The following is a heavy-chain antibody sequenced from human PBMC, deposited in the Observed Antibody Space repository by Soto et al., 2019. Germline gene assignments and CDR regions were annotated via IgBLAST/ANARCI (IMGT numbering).Heavy chain of an antibody. CDR3: ARGRSSGWFRGRRGMDV. D-gene: IGHD6-19*01. V-gene: IGHV1-8*01. J-gene: IGHJ6*02. CDR2: MNPNSGNT. CDR1: GYTFTSYD. Sequence: GASVKVSCKASGYTFTSYDINWVRQATGQGLEWMGWMNPNSGNTGYAQKFQGRVTMTRNTSISTAYMELSSLRSEDTAVYCCARGRSSGWFRGRRGMDVWGQGTTVT.